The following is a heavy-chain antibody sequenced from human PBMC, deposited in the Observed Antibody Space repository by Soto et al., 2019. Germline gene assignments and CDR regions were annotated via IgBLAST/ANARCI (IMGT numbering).Heavy chain of an antibody. J-gene: IGHJ4*02. D-gene: IGHD3-16*01. Sequence: TASRTQSCTCSGVSLSTTKVEVSGLRRPPGKALEWLALIHWQDDKRYSPSLKSRLTITKDTSKNQVVLIMTNMEPVDSAPYYCAHRGGVTVGRYYFDSWGQGALGTVSS. CDR1: GVSLSTTKVE. CDR3: AHRGGVTVGRYYFDS. CDR2: IHWQDDK. V-gene: IGHV2-5*01.